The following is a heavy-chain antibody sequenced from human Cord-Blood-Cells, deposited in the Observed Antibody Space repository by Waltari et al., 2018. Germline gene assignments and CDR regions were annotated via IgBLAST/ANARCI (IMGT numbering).Heavy chain of an antibody. V-gene: IGHV3-9*01. J-gene: IGHJ3*02. CDR3: AKDLASFRYSSSWYDAFDI. Sequence: EVQLVESGGGLVQPGRSLRLSCAASGFTFDDYAMHWVRQAPGKGLEWVSGISWNSGSIGYADSVKGRFTISRDNAKNSLYLQMNSLRAEDTALYYCAKDLASFRYSSSWYDAFDIWGQGTMVTVSS. D-gene: IGHD6-13*01. CDR2: ISWNSGSI. CDR1: GFTFDDYA.